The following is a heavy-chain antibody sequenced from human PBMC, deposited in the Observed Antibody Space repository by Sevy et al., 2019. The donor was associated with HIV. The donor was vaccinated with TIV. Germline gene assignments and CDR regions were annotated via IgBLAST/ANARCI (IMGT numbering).Heavy chain of an antibody. CDR2: IYYTGST. CDR3: ARELISGRYYGMDV. V-gene: IGHV4-59*01. Sequence: SETLSLTCAVSGDSFSTYYWNWIRQSPGKGLEWIGYIYYTGSTNYNPSLKSRVTISVDTSKNQFSLKLSSVTAADTAVYYCARELISGRYYGMDVWGQGTTVTVSS. D-gene: IGHD6-19*01. CDR1: GDSFSTYY. J-gene: IGHJ6*02.